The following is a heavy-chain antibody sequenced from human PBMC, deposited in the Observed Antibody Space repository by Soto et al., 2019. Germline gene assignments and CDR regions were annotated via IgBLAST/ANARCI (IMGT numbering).Heavy chain of an antibody. D-gene: IGHD6-19*01. CDR3: ARERSSGWYVDY. CDR1: GYTFTSYD. CDR2: MNPNSGNT. Sequence: QVQLVQSGAEVKKPGASVKVSCKASGYTFTSYDINWVRQATGQGLEWMGWMNPNSGNTAYAQKFQGRVTMTRNTSISTACVELSSLRSEDTAVYYCARERSSGWYVDYWGQGTLVTVTS. V-gene: IGHV1-8*01. J-gene: IGHJ4*02.